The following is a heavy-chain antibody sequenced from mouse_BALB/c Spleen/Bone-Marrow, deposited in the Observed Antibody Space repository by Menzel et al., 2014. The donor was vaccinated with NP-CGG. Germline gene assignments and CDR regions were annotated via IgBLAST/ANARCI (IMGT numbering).Heavy chain of an antibody. V-gene: IGHV5-9-3*01. Sequence: EVQRVESGGNLVKPGGSLKLSCAASGFTFSSYAMSWVRQTPEKRLEWVATIRSGGSYTYYPDSVKGRFTISRDNAKSTLYLQMRSLRSEDTAMYYCARQGDGYYDYWGRGTTLTVSS. J-gene: IGHJ2*01. CDR2: IRSGGSYT. CDR1: GFTFSSYA. CDR3: ARQGDGYYDY. D-gene: IGHD2-3*01.